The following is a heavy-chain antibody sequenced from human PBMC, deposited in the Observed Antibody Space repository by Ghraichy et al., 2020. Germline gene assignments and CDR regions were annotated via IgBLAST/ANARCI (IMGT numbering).Heavy chain of an antibody. J-gene: IGHJ4*02. V-gene: IGHV3-74*01. Sequence: GESLNISCAASGFTFSSYWMHWVRQAPGKGLVWVSRINSDGSSTSYADSVKGRFTISRDNAKNTLYLQMNSLRAEDTAVYYCARATAESPYYFDYWGQGTLVTVSS. CDR3: ARATAESPYYFDY. CDR1: GFTFSSYW. D-gene: IGHD1-14*01. CDR2: INSDGSST.